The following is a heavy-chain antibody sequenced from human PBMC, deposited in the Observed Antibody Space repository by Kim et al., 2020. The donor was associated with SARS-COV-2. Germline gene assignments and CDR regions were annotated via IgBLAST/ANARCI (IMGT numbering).Heavy chain of an antibody. CDR1: GGSISSSNW. CDR2: IYHSGST. Sequence: SETLSLTCAVSGGSISSSNWWSWVRQPPGKGLEWIGEIYHSGSTNYNPSLKSRVTISVDKSKNQFSLKLSSVTAADTAVYYCARDLERPYYYGSGDLRPFGYWGQGTLVTVSS. J-gene: IGHJ4*02. D-gene: IGHD3-10*01. V-gene: IGHV4-4*02. CDR3: ARDLERPYYYGSGDLRPFGY.